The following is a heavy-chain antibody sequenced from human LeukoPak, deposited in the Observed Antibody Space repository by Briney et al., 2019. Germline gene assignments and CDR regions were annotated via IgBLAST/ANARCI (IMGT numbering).Heavy chain of an antibody. Sequence: GGSLRLSCAASGFTFSSYGMHWVRQAPGKGLEWVAVIWYDGSNKYYADSVKGRFTISRDNSKNTLYLQMNSLRAEDTAVYYCAKDHALRPAYYFDYWGQGTLVTVSS. CDR1: GFTFSSYG. CDR2: IWYDGSNK. CDR3: AKDHALRPAYYFDY. J-gene: IGHJ4*02. D-gene: IGHD3-3*01. V-gene: IGHV3-33*06.